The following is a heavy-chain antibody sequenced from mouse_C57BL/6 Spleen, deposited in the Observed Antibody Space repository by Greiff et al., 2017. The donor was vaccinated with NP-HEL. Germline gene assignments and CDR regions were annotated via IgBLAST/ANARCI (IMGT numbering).Heavy chain of an antibody. J-gene: IGHJ4*01. D-gene: IGHD1-1*01. CDR1: GFTFSDYG. Sequence: EVQRVESGGGLVKPGGSLKLSCAASGFTFSDYGMHWVRQAPEKGLEWVAYISSGSSTIYYADTVKGRFTISRDKAKNTLFLQMTSLRSEDTAMYYCARDYGDYYAMDYWGQGTSVTVSS. V-gene: IGHV5-17*01. CDR3: ARDYGDYYAMDY. CDR2: ISSGSSTI.